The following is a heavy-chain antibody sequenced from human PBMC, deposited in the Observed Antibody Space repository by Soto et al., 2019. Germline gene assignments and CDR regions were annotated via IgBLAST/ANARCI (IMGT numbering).Heavy chain of an antibody. J-gene: IGHJ6*03. Sequence: QVQLVQSGAEVKKPGASVKVSCKASGYTFTSYYMHWVRQAPGQGLEWMGIINPSGGSTSYAQKFQGRVTMTRDTSSSTVYMELGSLRSEDTAVYYCARDHSWSDYYYYMDVWGKGTTVTVSS. V-gene: IGHV1-46*03. CDR3: ARDHSWSDYYYYMDV. CDR1: GYTFTSYY. CDR2: INPSGGST. D-gene: IGHD2-8*01.